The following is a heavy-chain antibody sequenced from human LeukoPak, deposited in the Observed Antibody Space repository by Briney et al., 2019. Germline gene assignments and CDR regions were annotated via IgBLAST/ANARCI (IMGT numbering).Heavy chain of an antibody. Sequence: GESLKISCKGSGYSFTNYWIGWVRHMPGKGLEWMGIIYPGDSDTRYSPSFQGQVTISVDKSISTAFLQWSSLKASDTAVYYCARHLGWCNNTSGCDDESDAFDIWGQGTMVTVSS. V-gene: IGHV5-51*01. CDR3: ARHLGWCNNTSGCDDESDAFDI. J-gene: IGHJ3*02. CDR2: IYPGDSDT. D-gene: IGHD2-2*01. CDR1: GYSFTNYW.